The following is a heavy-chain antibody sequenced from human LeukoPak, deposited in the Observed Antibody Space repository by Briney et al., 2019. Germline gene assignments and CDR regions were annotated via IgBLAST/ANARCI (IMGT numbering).Heavy chain of an antibody. Sequence: PSETLSLTCILSGSSLSSGYYWGWIRQPPGKGQEWVGSISHSRSTYYNPSLKSRVTISVDTSKNQFSVKLSSVTAADTAVYYCARDPRYCYDSSGYYQLDYWGQGTLVTVSS. CDR3: ARDPRYCYDSSGYYQLDY. CDR1: GSSLSSGYY. D-gene: IGHD3-22*01. V-gene: IGHV4-38-2*02. J-gene: IGHJ4*02. CDR2: ISHSRST.